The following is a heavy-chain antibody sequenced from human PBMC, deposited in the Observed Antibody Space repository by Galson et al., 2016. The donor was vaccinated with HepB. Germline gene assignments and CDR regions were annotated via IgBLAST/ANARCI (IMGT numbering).Heavy chain of an antibody. V-gene: IGHV3-23*01. CDR1: GFTFSSYA. D-gene: IGHD3-22*01. CDR3: AKVIPSDYYDSSGPSGNNWFDP. CDR2: ISGSGGST. Sequence: SLRLSCAASGFTFSSYAMSWVRQAPGKGLEWVSAISGSGGSTYYADSVKGRFTISRDNSKSTLYLQMNSLRAEDTAVYYCAKVIPSDYYDSSGPSGNNWFDPWGQGTMVTVSS. J-gene: IGHJ5*01.